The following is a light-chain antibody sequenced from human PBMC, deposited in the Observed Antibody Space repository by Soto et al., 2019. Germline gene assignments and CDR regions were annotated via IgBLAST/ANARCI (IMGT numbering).Light chain of an antibody. Sequence: DIQMTQSPATLSASVGDRVTITWRASQSISSCLTWYQKKPGKAPKLLIYKASSLESGGPSRCSRSGSGTELTLTISSLHPDDFANYYCQQYNSYSPRTFGQGTNVYIK. J-gene: IGKJ1*01. V-gene: IGKV1-5*03. CDR1: QSISSC. CDR3: QQYNSYSPRT. CDR2: KAS.